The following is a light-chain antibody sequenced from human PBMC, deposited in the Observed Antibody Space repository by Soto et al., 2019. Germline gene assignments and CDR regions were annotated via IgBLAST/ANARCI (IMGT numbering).Light chain of an antibody. J-gene: IGLJ2*01. V-gene: IGLV1-47*03. CDR2: RNN. Sequence: QSVLTQPPSASGTPGQRVTISCSGSSSNIGSNYVYWYQQLPGTAPKLLIYRNNQRPSGVPDRYSGSKSGTSASLAISGLWSEDEADYYCAAWDDSLRGVLFGGGTKLTVL. CDR3: AAWDDSLRGVL. CDR1: SSNIGSNY.